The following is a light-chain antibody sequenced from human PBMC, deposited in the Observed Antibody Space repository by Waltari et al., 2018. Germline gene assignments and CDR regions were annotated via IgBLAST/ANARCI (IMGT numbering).Light chain of an antibody. Sequence: QSALTQPPSASGSPGQSVTIPCTGTSSDVGGNDYVAGYQQHPGKAPQLLVYAVNKRPPGRPGPFSGSRSGNTASLTVSGLQAEDEADYYCTSYVDSDNLIFGIGTKVTVL. J-gene: IGLJ1*01. CDR1: SSDVGGNDY. V-gene: IGLV2-8*01. CDR2: AVN. CDR3: TSYVDSDNLI.